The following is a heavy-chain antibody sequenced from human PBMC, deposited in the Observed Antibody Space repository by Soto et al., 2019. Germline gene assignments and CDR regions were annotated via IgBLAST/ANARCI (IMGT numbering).Heavy chain of an antibody. J-gene: IGHJ4*02. D-gene: IGHD1-20*01. CDR3: ARSEMTYNWND. CDR1: GFTFRGDA. Sequence: GGSLRLSCAASGFTFRGDAMSWVRQAPGKGLEWVSSISGSGEMTHYADSVKGRFTISRDNAKNTLYPQMESLRAEDTALYYCARSEMTYNWNDWGQGALVTVSS. V-gene: IGHV3-23*01. CDR2: ISGSGEMT.